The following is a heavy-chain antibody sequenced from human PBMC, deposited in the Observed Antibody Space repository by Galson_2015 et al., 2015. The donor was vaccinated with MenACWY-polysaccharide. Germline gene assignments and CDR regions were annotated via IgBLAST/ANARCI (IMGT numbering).Heavy chain of an antibody. J-gene: IGHJ4*02. V-gene: IGHV1-3*01. CDR3: ARVIVSSGWYRIDY. CDR1: GYTFTSYA. Sequence: SVKVSCKASGYTFTSYAMHWVRQAPGQRLEWMGWINAGNGNTKYSQKFQGRVTITRDTSASTAYTELSSLRSEDTAVYYCARVIVSSGWYRIDYWGQGTLVTVSS. D-gene: IGHD6-19*01. CDR2: INAGNGNT.